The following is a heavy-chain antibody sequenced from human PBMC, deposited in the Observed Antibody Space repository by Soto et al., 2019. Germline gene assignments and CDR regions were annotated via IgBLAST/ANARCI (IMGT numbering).Heavy chain of an antibody. D-gene: IGHD3-22*01. V-gene: IGHV1-69*13. CDR3: ARDPDYYDSSGSV. Sequence: ASVKVSCKASGGTFSSYAISWVRQAPGQGLEWMGGIIPIFGTANYAQKFQGRVTITADESTSTAYMELSSLRSEDTAVYYCARDPDYYDSSGSVWGQGTTVTVSS. CDR1: GGTFSSYA. CDR2: IIPIFGTA. J-gene: IGHJ6*02.